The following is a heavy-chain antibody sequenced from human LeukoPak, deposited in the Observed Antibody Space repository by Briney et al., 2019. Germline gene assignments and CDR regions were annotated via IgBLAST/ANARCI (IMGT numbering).Heavy chain of an antibody. CDR1: GYTFTGYY. CDR2: INPNSGGT. D-gene: IGHD3-22*01. CDR3: VRDRNSITMMVVETDVFDI. J-gene: IGHJ3*02. Sequence: GASVKVSCKASGYTFTGYYMHWVRQAPGQGLEWMGRINPNSGGTNYAQKFRGRVTMTRDTSLSTAYIELSRLRSDDTAVCVCVRDRNSITMMVVETDVFDIWGKGPMFTVSS. V-gene: IGHV1-2*06.